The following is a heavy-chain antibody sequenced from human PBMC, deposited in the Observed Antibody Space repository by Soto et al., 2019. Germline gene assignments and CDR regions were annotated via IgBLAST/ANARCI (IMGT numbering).Heavy chain of an antibody. CDR3: VRWYGDYYDGNGYLGRH. J-gene: IGHJ4*02. D-gene: IGHD3-22*01. CDR2: IKSDGSGP. CDR1: GFTFSSDW. Sequence: EVQLVESGGGLVQPGGSLRLSWEASGFTFSSDWMHWVRQAPGKGMMRVSRIKSDGSGPYYADSVKGRLSISRDNAKKTLYLQMNSLRAEDTAVYYCVRWYGDYYDGNGYLGRHWGQGILVTVSS. V-gene: IGHV3-74*01.